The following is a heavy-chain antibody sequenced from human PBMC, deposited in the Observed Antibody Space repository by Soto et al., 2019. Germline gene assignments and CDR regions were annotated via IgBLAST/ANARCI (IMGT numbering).Heavy chain of an antibody. D-gene: IGHD5-12*01. V-gene: IGHV4-39*01. CDR2: IYYSGST. Sequence: PSVTLSLTCTVSGGSIGSSSGYWGWIRQPPGKGLEWIGSIYYSGSTYYNPSLKSRVTISVDTSKNQFSLKLSSVTAADTAVYYCARLLQQWLEPYYFDYWGQGTLVTVSS. CDR3: ARLLQQWLEPYYFDY. J-gene: IGHJ4*02. CDR1: GGSIGSSSGY.